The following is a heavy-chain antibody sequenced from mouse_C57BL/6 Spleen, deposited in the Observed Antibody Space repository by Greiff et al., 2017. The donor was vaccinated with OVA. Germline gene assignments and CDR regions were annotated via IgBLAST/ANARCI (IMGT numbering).Heavy chain of an antibody. CDR1: GYSFTGYY. CDR2: IYPYNGVS. Sequence: EVKLQESGPELVKPGASVKISCKASGYSFTGYYMHWVKQSHGNILDWIGYIYPYNGVSSYNQKFKGKATLTVDKSSSTAYMALRSLTSEDSAVYYCARGGLRLLYYFDYWGQGTTLTVSS. D-gene: IGHD2-4*01. V-gene: IGHV1-31*01. CDR3: ARGGLRLLYYFDY. J-gene: IGHJ2*01.